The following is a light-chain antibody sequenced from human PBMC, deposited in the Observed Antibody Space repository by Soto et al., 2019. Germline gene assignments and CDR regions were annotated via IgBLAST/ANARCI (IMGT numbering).Light chain of an antibody. CDR2: DAS. Sequence: AIQLTQSPSSLSASVGDRVTITCRASQGISSALAWYQQKPVKAPKLLIYDASSLESGVPSRFSGSGSGTEFTLTISSLQPDDFATYYCQQYNSYSTFGQGTKVDI. J-gene: IGKJ1*01. V-gene: IGKV1-13*02. CDR3: QQYNSYST. CDR1: QGISSA.